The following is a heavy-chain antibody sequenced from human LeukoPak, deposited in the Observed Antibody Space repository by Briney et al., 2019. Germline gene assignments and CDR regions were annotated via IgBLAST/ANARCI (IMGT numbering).Heavy chain of an antibody. CDR2: IYPGGTT. V-gene: IGHV3-53*01. D-gene: IGHD6-25*01. Sequence: AGGSLRLSCVASGFTVSSNYMSWVRQAPGKGPECVSVIYPGGTTYYADSVKGRFTISRDDSKNTLYLQMHGLRAEDTAVYYCARESSGYYFDYWGQGTLVTVSS. CDR1: GFTVSSNY. J-gene: IGHJ4*02. CDR3: ARESSGYYFDY.